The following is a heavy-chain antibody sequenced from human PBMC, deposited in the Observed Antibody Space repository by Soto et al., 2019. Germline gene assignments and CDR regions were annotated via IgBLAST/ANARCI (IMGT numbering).Heavy chain of an antibody. CDR2: VNPILSMS. D-gene: IGHD3-10*01. CDR1: GDTFNFYS. Sequence: QVQLVQSAAEVMRPGSSVKVSSKASGDTFNFYSINWVRQAPGLGLEWMGRVNPILSMSNYAQRFQGRVTMTADKSTSTAYMELSGLRSEDTAIYYCATSYGSGYRAFDFWGQGALVTVSS. J-gene: IGHJ4*02. CDR3: ATSYGSGYRAFDF. V-gene: IGHV1-69*04.